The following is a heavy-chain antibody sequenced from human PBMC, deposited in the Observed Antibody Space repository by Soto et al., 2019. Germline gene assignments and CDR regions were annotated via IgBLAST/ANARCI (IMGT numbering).Heavy chain of an antibody. Sequence: PGGSLRLSCSVSGFTFSSYAMHWVRQAPGKALEYVSSISSNGGSTYYPDSVKGRFTISRDNSKNTLYLQMSSLRVDATAVYYCVKDRWVDYWGQGTLATFSS. CDR2: ISSNGGST. V-gene: IGHV3-64D*06. CDR1: GFTFSSYA. CDR3: VKDRWVDY. J-gene: IGHJ4*02. D-gene: IGHD6-13*01.